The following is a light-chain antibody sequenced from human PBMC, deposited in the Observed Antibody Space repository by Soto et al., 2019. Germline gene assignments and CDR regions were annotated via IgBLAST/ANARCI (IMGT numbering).Light chain of an antibody. Sequence: DIQMTQSPSSLSAYVGDRVTITCRASQSISIYLNWYRQKPGKAPELLIYAASRLQGGVPSRFSGSGSGTDFTLTIRSLQPEDFTSYYCQQSYTTPYTFGQGTKLEIK. CDR2: AAS. J-gene: IGKJ2*01. CDR3: QQSYTTPYT. CDR1: QSISIY. V-gene: IGKV1-39*01.